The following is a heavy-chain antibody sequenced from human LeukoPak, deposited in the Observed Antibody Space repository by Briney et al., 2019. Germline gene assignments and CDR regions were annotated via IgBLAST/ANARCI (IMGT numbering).Heavy chain of an antibody. CDR2: ISYDGSNK. J-gene: IGHJ4*02. D-gene: IGHD3-10*01. V-gene: IGHV3-30-3*01. CDR1: GFTFSSYA. CDR3: AKDEKYYGSGSSLIDY. Sequence: PGGSLRLSCAASGFTFSSYAMHWVRQAPGKGLEWVAVISYDGSNKYYADSVKGRFTISRDNSKNTLYLQMNSLRAEDTAVYYCAKDEKYYGSGSSLIDYWGQGTLVTVSS.